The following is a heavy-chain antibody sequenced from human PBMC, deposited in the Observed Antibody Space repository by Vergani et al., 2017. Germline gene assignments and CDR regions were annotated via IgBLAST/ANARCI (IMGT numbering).Heavy chain of an antibody. D-gene: IGHD1-1*01. CDR3: ARVAPSNSEVTPTAFDV. CDR1: GYTFTAYY. V-gene: IGHV1-46*01. Sequence: QVQLVQSGAEVGKPGASVKISCKASGYTFTAYYIHWVRQAPEQGLEWVGVISPDGFSTFYAQKFQGRVHITRDTSTSTVYVEVTSLRSDDTAVYFCARVAPSNSEVTPTAFDVWGQGTMVTVSS. CDR2: ISPDGFST. J-gene: IGHJ3*01.